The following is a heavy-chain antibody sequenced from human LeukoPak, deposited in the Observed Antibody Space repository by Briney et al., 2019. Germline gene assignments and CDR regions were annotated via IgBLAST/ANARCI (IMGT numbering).Heavy chain of an antibody. D-gene: IGHD2-21*01. V-gene: IGHV3-15*07. Sequence: WVRQAPGKGLEWVGRIKPKTDGETTEYAAPVEDRFSISRDDSKSMMYLQMNSLKTEDTAVYYCITPLPYSAQGGQGTLVTVSS. J-gene: IGHJ4*02. CDR2: IKPKTDGETT. CDR3: ITPLPYSAQ.